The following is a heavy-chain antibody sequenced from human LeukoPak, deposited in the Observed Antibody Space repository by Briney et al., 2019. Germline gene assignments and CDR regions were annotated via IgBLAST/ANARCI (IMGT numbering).Heavy chain of an antibody. Sequence: GGSLRLSCAASGFTFSSYAMSWVRQAPGKGLEWVSAISGSGGSTYYADSVKGRFTISRDNSKNTLYLQLDSLRAEDTARYYCTKGSWEDYWGQGTLVTVSS. CDR3: TKGSWEDY. D-gene: IGHD1-26*01. J-gene: IGHJ4*02. CDR1: GFTFSSYA. CDR2: ISGSGGST. V-gene: IGHV3-23*01.